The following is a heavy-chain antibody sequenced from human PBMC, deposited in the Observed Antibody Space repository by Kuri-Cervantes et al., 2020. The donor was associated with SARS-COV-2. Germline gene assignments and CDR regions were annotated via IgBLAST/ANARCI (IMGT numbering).Heavy chain of an antibody. D-gene: IGHD3-9*01. CDR2: INPSGGST. CDR1: GYTFTSYY. Sequence: ASVKVSCKASGYTFTSYYMHWVRQAPGQGLEWMGIINPSGGSTSYAQKLQGRVTMTRDTSTSTVYMELSSLRSEDTAVYYCAREAGYYDMLLTPSYYYYYYGMDVWGQGTTVTVSS. J-gene: IGHJ6*02. V-gene: IGHV1-46*01. CDR3: AREAGYYDMLLTPSYYYYYYGMDV.